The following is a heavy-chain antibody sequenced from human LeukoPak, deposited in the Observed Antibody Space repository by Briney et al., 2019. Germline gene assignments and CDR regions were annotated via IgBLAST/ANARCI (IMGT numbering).Heavy chain of an antibody. V-gene: IGHV3-48*03. CDR2: ISRSGSTI. D-gene: IGHD2-15*01. CDR3: ARETDGGGYSPGIAQH. J-gene: IGHJ1*01. CDR1: GFIFSNYE. Sequence: GGSLRLSCVGSGFIFSNYEMNWVRQAPGKGPEWVSYISRSGSTIYYADSVKGRFTISRDNAKNSLYLQVNSLRAEDTAVYYCARETDGGGYSPGIAQHWGQGTLVTVSS.